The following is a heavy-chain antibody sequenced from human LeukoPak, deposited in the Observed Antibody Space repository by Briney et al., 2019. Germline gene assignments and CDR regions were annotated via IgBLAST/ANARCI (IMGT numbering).Heavy chain of an antibody. J-gene: IGHJ4*02. Sequence: GGSLRLSCAASGFTFSSYSMNWVRQAPGKGLEWVSSISSSSSYIYYADSVKGRFTISRDNAKNSLYLQMNSLRAEDTAVYYCASRDIAAACTIDYWGQGTLVTVSS. CDR2: ISSSSSYI. CDR3: ASRDIAAACTIDY. CDR1: GFTFSSYS. V-gene: IGHV3-21*01. D-gene: IGHD6-13*01.